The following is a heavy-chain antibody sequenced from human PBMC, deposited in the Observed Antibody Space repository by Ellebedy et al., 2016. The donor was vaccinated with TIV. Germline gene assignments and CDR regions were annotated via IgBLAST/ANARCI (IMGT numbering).Heavy chain of an antibody. Sequence: GESLKISXAASGFTFSSYAMSWVRQAPGKGLEWVSAISGSGGSTYYADSVKGRFTISRDNSKNTLYLQMNSLRAEDTAVYYCAKVWVTYSSSRRWDYYYGMDVWGQGTTVTVSS. V-gene: IGHV3-23*01. CDR1: GFTFSSYA. D-gene: IGHD6-13*01. CDR3: AKVWVTYSSSRRWDYYYGMDV. J-gene: IGHJ6*02. CDR2: ISGSGGST.